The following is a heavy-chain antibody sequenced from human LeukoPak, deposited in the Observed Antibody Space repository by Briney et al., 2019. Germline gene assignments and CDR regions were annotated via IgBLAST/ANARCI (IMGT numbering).Heavy chain of an antibody. CDR3: ARDQQGIVGATTLFN. CDR2: IYSGGST. CDR1: GFTVSSNY. J-gene: IGHJ4*02. V-gene: IGHV3-66*02. D-gene: IGHD1-26*01. Sequence: GGSLRLSCAASGFTVSSNYMSWARQAPGKRLEWVSVIYSGGSTYYADSVKGRFTISRDNSKNTLYLQMNSLRAEDTAVYYCARDQQGIVGATTLFNWGQGTLVTVSS.